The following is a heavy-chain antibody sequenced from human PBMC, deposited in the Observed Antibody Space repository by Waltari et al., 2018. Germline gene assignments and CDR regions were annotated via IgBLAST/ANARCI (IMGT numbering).Heavy chain of an antibody. V-gene: IGHV3-23*01. CDR3: AKGDYYGSGSYPGVYYFDY. Sequence: EVQLLESGGGLVQPGGSLRLSCAASGFTFSSYAMSRVRQAPGKGLEWVSAISGSGGSTYYADSVKGRFTISRDNSKNTLYLQMNSLRAEDTAVYYCAKGDYYGSGSYPGVYYFDYWGQGTLVTVSS. CDR1: GFTFSSYA. D-gene: IGHD3-10*01. CDR2: ISGSGGST. J-gene: IGHJ4*02.